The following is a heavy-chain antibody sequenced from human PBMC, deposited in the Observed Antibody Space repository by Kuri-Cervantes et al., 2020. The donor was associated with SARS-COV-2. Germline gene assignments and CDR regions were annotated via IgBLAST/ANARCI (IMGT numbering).Heavy chain of an antibody. Sequence: SVKVSCKASGGTYTTHAFSWVRQAPGQGLEWMGGIIPIFGTIRYEQRFQCRLTIAADENTNTAYMELSRLRSEDTAIYYCAKFRAGAVATGPDDLDYWGQGTQVTVSS. J-gene: IGHJ4*02. CDR1: GGTYTTHA. D-gene: IGHD6-19*01. V-gene: IGHV1-69*13. CDR3: AKFRAGAVATGPDDLDY. CDR2: IIPIFGTI.